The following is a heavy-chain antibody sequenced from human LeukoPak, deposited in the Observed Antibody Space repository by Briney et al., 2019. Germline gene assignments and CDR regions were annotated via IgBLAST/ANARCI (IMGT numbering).Heavy chain of an antibody. CDR2: IYPDDSDT. D-gene: IGHD5-12*01. Sequence: GESLKISCKGSGYSFTNYWIAWVRQMPGKGLEWMGIIYPDDSDTRYSPSFQGHVTISADKSISTAYLQWSSLKASDTAMYYCARAPDSDSGYDYFDYWGQGTLVTVSS. V-gene: IGHV5-51*01. CDR1: GYSFTNYW. CDR3: ARAPDSDSGYDYFDY. J-gene: IGHJ4*02.